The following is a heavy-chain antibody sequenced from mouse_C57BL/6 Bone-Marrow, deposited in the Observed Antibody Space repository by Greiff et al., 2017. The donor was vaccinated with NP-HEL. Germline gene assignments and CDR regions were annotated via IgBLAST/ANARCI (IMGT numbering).Heavy chain of an antibody. CDR3: ARAGSLAY. V-gene: IGHV1-59*01. CDR1: GYTFTSYW. D-gene: IGHD3-1*01. Sequence: QVQLQQPGAELVRPGTSVKLSCKASGYTFTSYWMHWVKQRPGQGLEWIGVIDPSDSYTNYNQKFKGKATLTVDTSSSTAYMQLSSLTSEDSAVDYCARAGSLAYWGQGTLVTVSA. CDR2: IDPSDSYT. J-gene: IGHJ3*01.